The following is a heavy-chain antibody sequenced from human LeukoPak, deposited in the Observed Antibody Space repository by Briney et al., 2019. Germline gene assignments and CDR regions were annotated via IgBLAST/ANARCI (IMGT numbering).Heavy chain of an antibody. V-gene: IGHV3-30*04. CDR1: GFIFSTYT. D-gene: IGHD2/OR15-2a*01. CDR2: ISHDRTYK. CDR3: VRDVSRRIGMDV. Sequence: PGGSLRLSCAASGFIFSTYTIHWVRQAPGKGLEWVSSISHDRTYKHYADSVKGRFTISRDNPKNSLYLQMDSLRAKDTAVYYCVRDVSRRIGMDVWGQGTTVTVSS. J-gene: IGHJ6*02.